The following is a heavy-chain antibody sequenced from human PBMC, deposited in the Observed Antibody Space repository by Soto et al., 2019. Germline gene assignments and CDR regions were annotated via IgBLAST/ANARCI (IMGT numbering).Heavy chain of an antibody. CDR2: IYYDGNT. CDR1: GDSISSNSHY. CDR3: ARTLGPQVTGYVDSDYRWTIDQ. V-gene: IGHV4-39*01. Sequence: SETLSLTCTVSGDSISSNSHYWGWIRQPPGKGLESIANIYYDGNTYYNPSLKSRVTISLDTSKNQFSLRLNSVTAADTGVYFCARTLGPQVTGYVDSDYRWTIDQWGQGTLVTVSS. D-gene: IGHD4-4*01. J-gene: IGHJ4*02.